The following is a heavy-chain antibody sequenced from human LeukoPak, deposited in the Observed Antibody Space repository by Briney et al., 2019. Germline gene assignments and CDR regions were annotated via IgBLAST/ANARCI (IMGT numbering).Heavy chain of an antibody. J-gene: IGHJ4*02. Sequence: GGTLRLSCAASGLTFSTWGMSWVRQAPGKGLEWVGFIRSKAYGGTTEYAASVKGRFTISRDDSKSIAYLQMNSLKTEDTAVYYCTRDANYDSSGYGWFGGQSGSIFDYWGQGTLVTVSS. V-gene: IGHV3-49*04. CDR1: GLTFSTWG. CDR2: IRSKAYGGTT. D-gene: IGHD3-22*01. CDR3: TRDANYDSSGYGWFGGQSGSIFDY.